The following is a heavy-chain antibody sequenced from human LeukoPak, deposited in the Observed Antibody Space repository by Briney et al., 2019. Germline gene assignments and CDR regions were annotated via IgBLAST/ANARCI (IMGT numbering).Heavy chain of an antibody. CDR3: ARVRVDDVVGGYCSGNSCPAPLGY. V-gene: IGHV1-46*01. D-gene: IGHD2-15*01. CDR2: INPSGGST. J-gene: IGHJ4*02. CDR1: GYTFTSYY. Sequence: ASVKVSCKASGYTFTSYYMHWVRQAPGQGLEWMGIINPSGGSTKYAQKFQGRVTMTTDTSTSTVYMYLRSLRSEDTAVYYCARVRVDDVVGGYCSGNSCPAPLGYWGQGTMVTVSS.